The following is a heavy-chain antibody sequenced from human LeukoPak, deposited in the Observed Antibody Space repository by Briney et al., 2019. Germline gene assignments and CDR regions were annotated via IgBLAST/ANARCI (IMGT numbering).Heavy chain of an antibody. Sequence: PGGSLRLSCAASGFTFSNYAMSWVRQAPGKGLEWIGYIYHSGSTNYNPSLKSRVTISVDTSKNQFSLKLSSVTAADTAVYYCARQGVSGGWTTDAFDIWGQGTMVTVSS. CDR2: IYHSGST. J-gene: IGHJ3*02. CDR1: GFTFSNYA. D-gene: IGHD6-19*01. V-gene: IGHV4-59*08. CDR3: ARQGVSGGWTTDAFDI.